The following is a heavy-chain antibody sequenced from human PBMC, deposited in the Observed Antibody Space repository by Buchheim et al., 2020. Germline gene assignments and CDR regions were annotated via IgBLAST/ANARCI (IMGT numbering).Heavy chain of an antibody. J-gene: IGHJ4*02. V-gene: IGHV5-51*03. CDR2: IYPGDSDT. D-gene: IGHD2-15*01. CDR1: GYMFTSHW. Sequence: EVQLVQSGAEVKKPGESLKISCQTSGYMFTSHWVAWVRQMPGKGLEWIGIIYPGDSDTRYGPSFQGQVTISADKSNNTAYLQWESLKASDTAIYYCAREDQSHSGHGPLDSWGQGTL. CDR3: AREDQSHSGHGPLDS.